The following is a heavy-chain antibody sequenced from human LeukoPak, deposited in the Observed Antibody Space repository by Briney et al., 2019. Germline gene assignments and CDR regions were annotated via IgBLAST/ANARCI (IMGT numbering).Heavy chain of an antibody. CDR3: ARDHYGSGSYYTDY. V-gene: IGHV3-33*01. J-gene: IGHJ4*02. D-gene: IGHD3-10*01. CDR2: IWYDGSNK. CDR1: GFTFSSYG. Sequence: GGSLRLSCAASGFTFSSYGMHWVRQAPGKGLEWVAVIWYDGSNKYYADSVKGRFTISRDNSKNTLYLQMNSLRAEDTAVYYCARDHYGSGSYYTDYWGQGTLVTVSS.